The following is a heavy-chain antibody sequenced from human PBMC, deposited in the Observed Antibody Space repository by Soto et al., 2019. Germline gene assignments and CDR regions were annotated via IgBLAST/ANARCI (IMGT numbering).Heavy chain of an antibody. V-gene: IGHV4-30-4*06. D-gene: IGHD6-6*01. J-gene: IGHJ6*02. CDR1: GSSRRGDHY. Sequence: GSSRRGDHYRSRKNQHPGKGLEWIGYIYYSGSTYYNPSLKSRVTISVDTSKNQFSLKLSSVTAADTAVYFCAFGLADRKADSGMDVSGQRTRVTVPS. CDR3: AFGLADRKADSGMDV. CDR2: IYYSGST.